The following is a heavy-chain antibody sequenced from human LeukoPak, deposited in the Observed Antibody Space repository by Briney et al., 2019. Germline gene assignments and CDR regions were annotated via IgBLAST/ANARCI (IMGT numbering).Heavy chain of an antibody. CDR3: AKGGLSAGEYYYYYMDV. V-gene: IGHV3-23*01. CDR2: ISGSGGST. Sequence: QSGGSLRLSCAASGFTFSSYGMSWVRQAPGKGLEWVSAISGSGGSTYYADSVKGRFTISRDNSKNTLYLQMNSLRAEDTAVYYCAKGGLSAGEYYYYYMDVWGKGTTVTISS. J-gene: IGHJ6*03. D-gene: IGHD6-19*01. CDR1: GFTFSSYG.